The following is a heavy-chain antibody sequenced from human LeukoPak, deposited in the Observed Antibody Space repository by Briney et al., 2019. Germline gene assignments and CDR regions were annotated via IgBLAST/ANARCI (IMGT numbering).Heavy chain of an antibody. CDR2: IDPRDSDT. CDR3: ARRFLSDAFDI. J-gene: IGHJ3*02. Sequence: GESLKISCKGSGYRFTSYWIGWVRQMPGKGLEWMGIIDPRDSDTRYSPSCQGQFSISADKSISTAYLQWSSLKASDTAMYYCARRFLSDAFDIWGQGTMVTVSS. V-gene: IGHV5-51*01. CDR1: GYRFTSYW. D-gene: IGHD3-10*01.